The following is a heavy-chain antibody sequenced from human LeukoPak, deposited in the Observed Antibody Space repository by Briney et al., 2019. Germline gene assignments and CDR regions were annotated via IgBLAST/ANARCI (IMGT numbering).Heavy chain of an antibody. D-gene: IGHD3-16*01. J-gene: IGHJ4*02. CDR1: GGSFSGYY. V-gene: IGHV4-34*01. CDR2: INHSGST. Sequence: PSETLSLTCAVYGGSFSGYYWSWIRQPPGKGLERIGEINHSGSTNYNPSLKSRVTISVDTSKNQFSLKLSSVTAADTAVYYCARGRPSRVIRMGSYYFDYWGQGTLVTVSS. CDR3: ARGRPSRVIRMGSYYFDY.